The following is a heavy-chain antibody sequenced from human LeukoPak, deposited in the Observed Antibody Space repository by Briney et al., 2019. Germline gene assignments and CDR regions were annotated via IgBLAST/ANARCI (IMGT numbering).Heavy chain of an antibody. CDR3: AREAGSGSYYIGY. D-gene: IGHD3-10*01. Sequence: SETLSLTCTVSGGSISTYYWSWIRQTPGKGLEWIGRIYTSGSTNYNPSLKSRVTISVDTSKNQFSLKLSSVTAADTAVYYCAREAGSGSYYIGYWGQGTLVTVSS. J-gene: IGHJ4*02. CDR1: GGSISTYY. V-gene: IGHV4-4*08. CDR2: IYTSGST.